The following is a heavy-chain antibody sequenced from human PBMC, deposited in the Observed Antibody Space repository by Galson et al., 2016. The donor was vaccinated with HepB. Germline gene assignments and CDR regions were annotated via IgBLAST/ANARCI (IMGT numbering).Heavy chain of an antibody. Sequence: SLRLSCAASGFTFSSYWMTWVRQAPGKGLEWVSVIFSGGYTYYADSVKGRCNTSRDNSKNMVYLQMDGLRVEDTATYYCAKVRDGYDWGAFDIWGQGTMVSVSS. J-gene: IGHJ3*02. CDR2: IFSGGYT. CDR1: GFTFSSYW. CDR3: AKVRDGYDWGAFDI. D-gene: IGHD3-16*01. V-gene: IGHV3-53*01.